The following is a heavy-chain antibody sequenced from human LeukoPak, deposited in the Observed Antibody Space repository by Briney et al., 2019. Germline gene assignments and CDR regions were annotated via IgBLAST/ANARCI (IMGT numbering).Heavy chain of an antibody. J-gene: IGHJ3*01. CDR3: ARLVVVPAAAES. D-gene: IGHD2-2*01. CDR1: GFTFTSYW. CDR2: IYPGDSDT. Sequence: PGGSLRLSCAASGFTFTSYWIGWVRQMPGKGLEWMGIIYPGDSDTRYSPSFQGQVTISADKSISTAYLQWSSLKASDTAMYYCARLVVVPAAAESWGQGTMVTVSS. V-gene: IGHV5-51*01.